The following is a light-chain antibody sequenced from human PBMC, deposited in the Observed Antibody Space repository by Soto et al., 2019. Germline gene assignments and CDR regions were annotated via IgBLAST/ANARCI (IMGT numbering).Light chain of an antibody. J-gene: IGKJ4*01. V-gene: IGKV1-33*01. Sequence: DIQMTQSPSSLSASVGDIVTITCQASQDITNDLNWYQQKPGKAPKVLIYESSKLETGVPSRFSGSRSGTDFTFTISSLQPEDSATYFCQQYDNVPITFGGGTKVEIK. CDR1: QDITND. CDR3: QQYDNVPIT. CDR2: ESS.